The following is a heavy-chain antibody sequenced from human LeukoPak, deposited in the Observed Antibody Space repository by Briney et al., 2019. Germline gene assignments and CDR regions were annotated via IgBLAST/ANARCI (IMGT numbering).Heavy chain of an antibody. J-gene: IGHJ4*02. CDR2: ISSSGSTI. Sequence: GGSLRLSCAASGFTFSSYEMNWVRQAPGKGLEWVSYISSSGSTIYYADSVKGRFTISRDNAKNSLYLQMNSLRAEDTAVYYCARGRDGYSPFDYWGQGTLVTVSS. D-gene: IGHD5-24*01. V-gene: IGHV3-48*03. CDR1: GFTFSSYE. CDR3: ARGRDGYSPFDY.